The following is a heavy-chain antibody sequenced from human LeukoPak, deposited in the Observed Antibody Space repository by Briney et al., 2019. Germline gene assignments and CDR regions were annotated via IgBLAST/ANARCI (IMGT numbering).Heavy chain of an antibody. V-gene: IGHV4-61*02. CDR3: ARDVGDTVYYYYGMDV. Sequence: SETLSLTCTVSGGSISSGSYYWSWIRQPAGKGLEWIGRINTSGSTNYNPSLKSRVTISVDTSKNQFSLKLSSVTAADTAVYYCARDVGDTVYYYYGMDVWGQGTTVTVSS. CDR2: INTSGST. J-gene: IGHJ6*02. CDR1: GGSISSGSYY. D-gene: IGHD1-26*01.